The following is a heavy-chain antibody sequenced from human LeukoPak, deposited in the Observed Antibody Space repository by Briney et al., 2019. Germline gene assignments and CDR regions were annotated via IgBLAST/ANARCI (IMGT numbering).Heavy chain of an antibody. D-gene: IGHD3-22*01. CDR2: IIPIFGIA. Sequence: SVKVSCKASGGTFISYAISWVRQAPGQGLEWMGGIIPIFGIANYAQKFQGRVTITADKSTSTAYMELSSLRSEDTAVYYCARVRYYDSSGDPFDYWGQGTLVTVSS. V-gene: IGHV1-69*17. CDR1: GGTFISYA. J-gene: IGHJ4*02. CDR3: ARVRYYDSSGDPFDY.